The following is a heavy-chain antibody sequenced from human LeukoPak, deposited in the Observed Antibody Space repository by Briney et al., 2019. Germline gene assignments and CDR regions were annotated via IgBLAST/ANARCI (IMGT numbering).Heavy chain of an antibody. CDR3: TRQLWLPPYYYYGMDV. CDR2: ISSSSSTI. CDR1: GFTFSSYS. V-gene: IGHV3-48*01. D-gene: IGHD6-19*01. Sequence: GGSLRLCCAASGFTFSSYSMNWVRQAPGKGLEWVSYISSSSSTIYYADSVKGRFTISRDNAKNSLYLQMNSLRAEDTAVYYCTRQLWLPPYYYYGMDVWGQGTTVTVSS. J-gene: IGHJ6*02.